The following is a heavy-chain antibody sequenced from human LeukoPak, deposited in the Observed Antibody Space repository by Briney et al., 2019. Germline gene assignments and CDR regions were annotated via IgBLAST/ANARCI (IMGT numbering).Heavy chain of an antibody. CDR2: ISSSSSYI. J-gene: IGHJ4*02. CDR3: AKDQGSGYYEGYFDY. D-gene: IGHD3-22*01. Sequence: TGGSLRLSCAASGFTFSSYSMNWVRQAPGKGLEWVSSISSSSSYIYYADSVKGRFTISRDNAKNSLYLQMNSLRAEDTALYYCAKDQGSGYYEGYFDYWGQGTLDTVSS. V-gene: IGHV3-21*04. CDR1: GFTFSSYS.